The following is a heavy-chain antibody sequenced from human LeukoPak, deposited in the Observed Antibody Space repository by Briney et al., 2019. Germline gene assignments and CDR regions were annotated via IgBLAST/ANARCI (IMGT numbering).Heavy chain of an antibody. V-gene: IGHV3-30*04. CDR3: ARAAGTGYYGMDV. D-gene: IGHD6-13*01. J-gene: IGHJ6*02. Sequence: GGSLRLSRAPSGFTFSSYAMHWVRQAPRKGLEWVAVISYDGSNKSYADSVKGRFTISRDNSKNTLYLQMTSLRAEDTAVYYCARAAGTGYYGMDVWGQGTTATVSS. CDR1: GFTFSSYA. CDR2: ISYDGSNK.